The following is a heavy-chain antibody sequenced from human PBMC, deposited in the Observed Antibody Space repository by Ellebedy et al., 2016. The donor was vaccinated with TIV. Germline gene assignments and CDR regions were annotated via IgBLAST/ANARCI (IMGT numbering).Heavy chain of an antibody. CDR3: GRGRVSMSIDY. J-gene: IGHJ4*02. CDR2: ISGSGDST. D-gene: IGHD2/OR15-2a*01. CDR1: GFTFSIYA. Sequence: PGGSLRLSCAASGFTFSIYAMSWVRQAPGKGLEWVSLISGSGDSTYYADSVKGRFTISRDNAKNILSLQMNSLRADDTAVYYCGRGRVSMSIDYWGQGTLVTVSS. V-gene: IGHV3-23*01.